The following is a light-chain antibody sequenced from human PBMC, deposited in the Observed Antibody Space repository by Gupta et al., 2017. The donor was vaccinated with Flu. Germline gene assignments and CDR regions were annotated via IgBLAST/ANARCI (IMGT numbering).Light chain of an antibody. CDR1: SGIKVDTYR. J-gene: IGLJ3*02. Sequence: CTLSSGIKVDTYRIICYQQKPRSPPQYLLRYNSDSDKNQGSGVPSRFSGSKDVSANAGILLIAGLQAEDEDDYYCMIWHSSAWVFGGGTKLTVL. V-gene: IGLV5-45*01. CDR3: MIWHSSAWV. CDR2: YNSDSDK.